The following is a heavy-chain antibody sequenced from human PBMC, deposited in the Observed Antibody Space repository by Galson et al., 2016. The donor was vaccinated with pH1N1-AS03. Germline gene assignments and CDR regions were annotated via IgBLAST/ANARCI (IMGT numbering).Heavy chain of an antibody. CDR1: GFSLTTSGMC. V-gene: IGHV2-70*11. CDR2: IDWDDDK. Sequence: PALVKPTQTLTLTCTISGFSLTTSGMCVNWIRQPPGKALEWLARIDWDDDKYFSTSLRTRLTISRDTPKNQVVLKMTNMGPLDTGTYYCARGVRPYYYAMDVWGQGTTVTVSS. CDR3: ARGVRPYYYAMDV. J-gene: IGHJ6*02.